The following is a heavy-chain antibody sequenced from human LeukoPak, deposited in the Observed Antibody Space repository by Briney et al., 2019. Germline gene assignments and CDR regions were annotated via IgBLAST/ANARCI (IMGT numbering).Heavy chain of an antibody. J-gene: IGHJ5*02. V-gene: IGHV1-18*04. Sequence: ASVKVSCKASGYTFTGYYMQWVRQAPGQGLEWMGWISAYNGNTNYAQKLQGRVTMTTDTSTSTAYMELRSLRSDDTAVYYCARDSIVGAGNWFDPWGQGTLVTVSS. CDR1: GYTFTGYY. CDR3: ARDSIVGAGNWFDP. D-gene: IGHD1-26*01. CDR2: ISAYNGNT.